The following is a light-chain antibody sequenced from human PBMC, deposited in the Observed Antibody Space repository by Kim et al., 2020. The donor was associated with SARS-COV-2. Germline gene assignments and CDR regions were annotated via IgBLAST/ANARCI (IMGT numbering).Light chain of an antibody. J-gene: IGLJ3*02. Sequence: QRVTISCSGGSSNIGRSTVAWYQQPPGTAPKLLMFDNDQRPSGVPDRFSGSKSGTSASLAISGLQSEDEADYYCAAWDYSLNGPVFGGGTQLTVL. CDR1: SSNIGRST. V-gene: IGLV1-44*01. CDR2: DND. CDR3: AAWDYSLNGPV.